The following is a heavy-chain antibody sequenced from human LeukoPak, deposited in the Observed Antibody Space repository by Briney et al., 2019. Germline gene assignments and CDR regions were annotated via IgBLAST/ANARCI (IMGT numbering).Heavy chain of an antibody. CDR2: IRGSGGST. J-gene: IGHJ6*03. CDR1: GFTFSSYG. D-gene: IGHD3-10*01. V-gene: IGHV3-23*01. CDR3: ARAGYYYGSGSYYNLDYYYYYYMDV. Sequence: GGSLRLSCAASGFTFSSYGMSWVRQAPGRGLEWVSGIRGSGGSTYYADSVKGRFTISRDNSKNTLYLQMNSLRAEDTAVYYCARAGYYYGSGSYYNLDYYYYYYMDVWSKGTTVPISS.